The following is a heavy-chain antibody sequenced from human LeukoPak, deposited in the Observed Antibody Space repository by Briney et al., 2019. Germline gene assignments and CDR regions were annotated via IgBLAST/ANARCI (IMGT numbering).Heavy chain of an antibody. J-gene: IGHJ4*02. D-gene: IGHD3-22*01. Sequence: ASVKVSCKASGYTFTSYGISWVRQAPGQGLEWMGWISAYNGNTNYAQKLQGRVTMTTDTSTSTAYMELRSLRSDDTAAYYCARDNYYDSSGYHHPFDYWGQGTLVTVSS. CDR1: GYTFTSYG. V-gene: IGHV1-18*01. CDR2: ISAYNGNT. CDR3: ARDNYYDSSGYHHPFDY.